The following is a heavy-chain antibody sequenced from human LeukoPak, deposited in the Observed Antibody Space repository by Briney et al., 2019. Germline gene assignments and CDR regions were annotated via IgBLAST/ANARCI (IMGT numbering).Heavy chain of an antibody. J-gene: IGHJ6*03. CDR1: GYTFTSYG. D-gene: IGHD5-18*01. CDR2: ISAYNGNT. CDR3: ARNGYSPPYYYYYYMDV. Sequence: ASVKVSCKASGYTFTSYGISWVRQAPGQGLEWMGWISAYNGNTNYAQKLQGRVTMTTDTSTSTAYMELRSLRSDDTAVYYCARNGYSPPYYYYYYMDVWGKGTTVTISS. V-gene: IGHV1-18*01.